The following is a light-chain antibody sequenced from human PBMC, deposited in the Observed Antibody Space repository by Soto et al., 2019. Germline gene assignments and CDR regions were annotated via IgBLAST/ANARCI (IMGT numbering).Light chain of an antibody. CDR3: QQRSNWPRT. V-gene: IGKV3-11*01. CDR2: DTS. J-gene: IGKJ1*01. Sequence: EIVLTQSPATLSLSPGERATLSCRASQSVSSSLAWYQQQPGQAPRLLISDTSNRATGIPARFSGSGSGTDFTLTISSLEPEDFAVYYCQQRSNWPRTFGQGTKVDIK. CDR1: QSVSSS.